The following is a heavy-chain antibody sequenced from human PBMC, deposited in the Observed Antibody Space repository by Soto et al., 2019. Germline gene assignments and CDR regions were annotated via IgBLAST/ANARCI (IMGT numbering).Heavy chain of an antibody. Sequence: SETLSLTCTVSGGSISSSSYYWGWIRQPPGKGLEWIGSIYYSGSTYYNPSLKSRVTISVDTSKNQFSLKLSSVTAADTAVYYCARHGGRVEIITGTTRTAKFDYWGQGTLVTVSS. CDR1: GGSISSSSYY. CDR3: ARHGGRVEIITGTTRTAKFDY. D-gene: IGHD1-7*01. J-gene: IGHJ4*02. CDR2: IYYSGST. V-gene: IGHV4-39*01.